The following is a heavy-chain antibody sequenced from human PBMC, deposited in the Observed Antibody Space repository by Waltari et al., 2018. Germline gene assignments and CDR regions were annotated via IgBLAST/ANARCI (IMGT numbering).Heavy chain of an antibody. CDR1: GYTFTDYS. J-gene: IGHJ6*04. CDR3: ATFRRDYDFWSGYLMDV. V-gene: IGHV1-69-2*01. Sequence: EVQLEQCGAEVKKTGASVKLSRTASGYTFTDYSMRWVQAGPGKGLEWMGRVAPEDSETIDATKFHGTVTIPADTSTDTAYMQLSSLRSEDTAVDYCATFRRDYDFWSGYLMDVWGKGTPVTVSS. D-gene: IGHD3-3*01. CDR2: VAPEDSET.